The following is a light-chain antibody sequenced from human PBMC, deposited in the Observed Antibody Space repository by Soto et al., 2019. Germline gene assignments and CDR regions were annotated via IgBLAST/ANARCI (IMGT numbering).Light chain of an antibody. CDR3: QQRAAWPLT. J-gene: IGKJ1*01. CDR1: QSVSSY. CDR2: DTS. V-gene: IGKV3-11*01. Sequence: EIVLTQSPATVSLSPGDRATLSCRASQSVSSYFDWYQQKPGQAPRLLIYDTSNRATGIPARFSGSGSGTDFTLTISSLELEDFAVYYCQQRAAWPLTFGQGTRVEIK.